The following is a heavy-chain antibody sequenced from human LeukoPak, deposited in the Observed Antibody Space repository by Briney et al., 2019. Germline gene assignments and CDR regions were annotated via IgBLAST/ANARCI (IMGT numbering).Heavy chain of an antibody. CDR3: ASSTPYRAFDI. Sequence: SETLSLTCTVSGGSISSGDYYWSWIRQPPGKGLEWIGYIYYSGSTYYNPSLKSRVTISVDTSKNQFSLKLSSVTAAHTAAYYCASSTPYRAFDIWGQGTMVTVSS. D-gene: IGHD2-2*01. V-gene: IGHV4-30-4*08. CDR1: GGSISSGDYY. J-gene: IGHJ3*02. CDR2: IYYSGST.